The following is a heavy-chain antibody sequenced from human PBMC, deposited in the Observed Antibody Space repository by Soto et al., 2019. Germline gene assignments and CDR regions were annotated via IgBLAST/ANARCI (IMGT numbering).Heavy chain of an antibody. J-gene: IGHJ6*02. CDR2: IKSKIDGGTT. D-gene: IGHD6-19*01. Sequence: SGGSLRLSCAASGFTFTNSWINWVRQAPGNGLEWVGRIKSKIDGGTTDYAAPVKGRFTISRDDSKNTLYLQMNSLKTEDTAVYYCTTAWIAVAGDVWGQGTTVTVSS. V-gene: IGHV3-15*07. CDR3: TTAWIAVAGDV. CDR1: GFTFTNSW.